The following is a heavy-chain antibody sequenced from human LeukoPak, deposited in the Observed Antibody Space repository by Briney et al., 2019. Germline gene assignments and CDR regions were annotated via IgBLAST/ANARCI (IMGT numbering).Heavy chain of an antibody. CDR1: GGSISSYY. D-gene: IGHD3-3*01. J-gene: IGHJ4*02. Sequence: SETLSLTCTVSGGSISSYYWSWVREPPGKGLEWIGYIYYSGSTNYNPSLKSRDTISVDTSKNQFPLKLSSVTAADTAVYYCARVVVNGFWSGYADYWGQGTLVTVSS. V-gene: IGHV4-59*01. CDR3: ARVVVNGFWSGYADY. CDR2: IYYSGST.